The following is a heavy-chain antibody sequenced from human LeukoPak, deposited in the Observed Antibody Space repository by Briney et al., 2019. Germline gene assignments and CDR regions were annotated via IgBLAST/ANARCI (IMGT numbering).Heavy chain of an antibody. V-gene: IGHV1-2*02. D-gene: IGHD6-13*01. CDR2: INPNSGGT. J-gene: IGHJ4*02. Sequence: ASVKVSRKASRYTLTGYYMHWVRQAPGQGLEWLGWINPNSGGTNYAQKFQGRVTMTRDTSISTAYMELSRLRSDDTGVYYCARGEGQQLVDYWGQGTLVTVSS. CDR3: ARGEGQQLVDY. CDR1: RYTLTGYY.